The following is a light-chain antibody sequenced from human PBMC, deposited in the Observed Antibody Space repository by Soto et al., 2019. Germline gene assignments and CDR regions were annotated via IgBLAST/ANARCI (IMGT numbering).Light chain of an antibody. CDR3: QQYNKWLLYT. CDR1: QSVSSN. V-gene: IGKV3-15*01. Sequence: EIVMTQSPATLSVSPGERATLSCRASQSVSSNLAWYQQKPGQPPRLLIYGASTRATGIPARFSGSGSGTEFTLTISSLQSEDFVVYYCQQYNKWLLYTFGQGTKLEIK. J-gene: IGKJ2*01. CDR2: GAS.